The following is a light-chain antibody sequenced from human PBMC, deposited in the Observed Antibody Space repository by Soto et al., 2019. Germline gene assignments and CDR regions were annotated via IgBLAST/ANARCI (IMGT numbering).Light chain of an antibody. V-gene: IGKV1-16*02. CDR2: ASS. CDR3: QQYSSYPIT. CDR1: QDISYY. Sequence: DIQMPQSPSSLSASVGDRVTITCRASQDISYYLAWFQQKPGQAPKSLIYASSTLQGGVPSKFSGSGSGTDFTLTISSLQPEDFATYYCQQYSSYPITFGQGTRLEIK. J-gene: IGKJ5*01.